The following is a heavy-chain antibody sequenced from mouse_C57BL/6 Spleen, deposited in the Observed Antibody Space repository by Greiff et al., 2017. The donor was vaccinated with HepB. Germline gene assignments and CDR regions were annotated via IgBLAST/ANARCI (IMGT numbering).Heavy chain of an antibody. CDR3: ARNWDWGAMDY. CDR2: IYPSDSET. Sequence: VQLQQPGAELVRPGSSVKLSCKASGYTFTSYWMDWVKQRPGQGLEWIGNIYPSDSETHYNQKFKDKATLTVDKSSSTAYMQLSSLTSEDAAVYYCARNWDWGAMDYWGQVTSVTVSS. V-gene: IGHV1-61*01. J-gene: IGHJ4*01. CDR1: GYTFTSYW. D-gene: IGHD4-1*01.